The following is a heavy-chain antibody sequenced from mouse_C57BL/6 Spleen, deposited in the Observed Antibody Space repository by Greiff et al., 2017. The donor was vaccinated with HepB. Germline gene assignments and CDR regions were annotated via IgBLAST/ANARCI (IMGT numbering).Heavy chain of an antibody. Sequence: LVESGPELVKPGASVKISCKASGYSFTDYNMNWVKQSNGKSLEWIGVINPNYGTTSYNQKFKGKATLTVDQSSSTAYMQLNSLTSEDSAVYYCARYGITTVVAPYFDVWGTGTTVTVSS. CDR1: GYSFTDYN. V-gene: IGHV1-39*01. CDR2: INPNYGTT. CDR3: ARYGITTVVAPYFDV. J-gene: IGHJ1*03. D-gene: IGHD1-1*01.